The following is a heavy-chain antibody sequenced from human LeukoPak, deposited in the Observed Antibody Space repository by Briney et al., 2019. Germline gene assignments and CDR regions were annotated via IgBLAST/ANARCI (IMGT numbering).Heavy chain of an antibody. CDR2: IKQDGTEN. V-gene: IGHV3-7*01. D-gene: IGHD4-17*01. J-gene: IGHJ3*02. CDR1: GFTFSSYW. Sequence: PGGSLRLSCAASGFTFSSYWMNWVRQAQGKGLEWVANIKQDGTENYYVDSVMGRFTISRDNAKNSLYLQMNSLRDEDTAVYYCARDRGYGDYVGAFDIWGQGTMVTVSS. CDR3: ARDRGYGDYVGAFDI.